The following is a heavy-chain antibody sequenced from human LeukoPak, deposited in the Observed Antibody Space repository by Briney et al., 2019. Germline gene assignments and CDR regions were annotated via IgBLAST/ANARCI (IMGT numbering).Heavy chain of an antibody. J-gene: IGHJ4*02. CDR1: GFTFSSYG. CDR3: AKEGVGAAIDY. V-gene: IGHV3-30*18. CDR2: ISYDGSNK. D-gene: IGHD1-26*01. Sequence: GRSMRLSCAASGFTFSSYGMHWVRQAPGKGLEWVAVISYDGSNKYYADSVKGRFTISRDNSKNTLYLQMNSLRAEDTAVYYCAKEGVGAAIDYWGQGTLVTVSS.